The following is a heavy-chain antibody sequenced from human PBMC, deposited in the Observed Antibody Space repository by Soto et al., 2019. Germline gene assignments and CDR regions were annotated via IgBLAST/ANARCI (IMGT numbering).Heavy chain of an antibody. CDR3: ARHGIDSGRYSRALPTNNWFDP. Sequence: PGESLKISCKGSGYSFTSYWISWVRQMPGKGLEWMGRIDPSDSYTNYSPSFQGHVTISADKSISTAYLQWSSLKASDTAMYYCARHGIDSGRYSRALPTNNWFDPWGQGTLVTVSS. V-gene: IGHV5-10-1*01. D-gene: IGHD6-19*01. CDR2: IDPSDSYT. J-gene: IGHJ5*02. CDR1: GYSFTSYW.